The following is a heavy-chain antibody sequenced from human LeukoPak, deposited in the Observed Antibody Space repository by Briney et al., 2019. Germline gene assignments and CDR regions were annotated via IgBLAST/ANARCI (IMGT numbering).Heavy chain of an antibody. CDR3: TRDDYSDSPTYYNGMDV. Sequence: GGSLRLSCAASGFTFSDYYMSWIRQAPGKGLEWVSYISSSSSYTNYADSVKGRFTISRDNAKSSLYLQMHSLRADDTAVYFCTRDDYSDSPTYYNGMDVWGQGTAVTVSS. CDR2: ISSSSSYT. V-gene: IGHV3-11*06. CDR1: GFTFSDYY. D-gene: IGHD4-11*01. J-gene: IGHJ6*02.